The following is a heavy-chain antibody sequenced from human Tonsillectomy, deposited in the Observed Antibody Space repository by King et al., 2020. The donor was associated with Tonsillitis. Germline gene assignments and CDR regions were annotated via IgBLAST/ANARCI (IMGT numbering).Heavy chain of an antibody. CDR2: INHSGST. V-gene: IGHV4-34*01. CDR1: GGSFSGYY. D-gene: IGHD2-15*01. Sequence: VQLQQWGAGLLKPSETLSLTCAVYGGSFSGYYWSWIRQPPGKGLEWIGEINHSGSTNYNPSLKSRVTVSVDTSKNQFSLKLSYVTAADTAVDYCAREGGLLGYCSGGSCFRTAFDYWGQGTLVTVSS. CDR3: AREGGLLGYCSGGSCFRTAFDY. J-gene: IGHJ4*02.